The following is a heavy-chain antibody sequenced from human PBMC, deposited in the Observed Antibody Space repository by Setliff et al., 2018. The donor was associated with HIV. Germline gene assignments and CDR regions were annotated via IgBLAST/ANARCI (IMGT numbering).Heavy chain of an antibody. J-gene: IGHJ4*02. CDR3: ASPSGWYGDY. V-gene: IGHV3-48*01. D-gene: IGHD6-19*01. CDR1: GFTFSSYS. CDR2: ISSSSSTI. Sequence: GGSLRLSCAAPGFTFSSYSMNWVRQAPGKGLEWVSYISSSSSTIYYADSVKGRFTISRDNAKNSLYLQMNSLRAEDTAVYYCASPSGWYGDYWGQGTLVTVSS.